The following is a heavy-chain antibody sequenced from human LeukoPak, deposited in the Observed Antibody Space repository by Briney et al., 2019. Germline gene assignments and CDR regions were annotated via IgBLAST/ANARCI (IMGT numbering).Heavy chain of an antibody. CDR2: IRYDGSNK. CDR1: GFTFSSYG. J-gene: IGHJ3*02. V-gene: IGHV3-30*02. CDR3: AKDAYYYDSSGYPAGDAFDI. Sequence: PGGCLRLSCAAPGFTFSSYGMHWVRQAPGKGLEWVAFIRYDGSNKYYADSVKGRFTISSDNSKNTLYLQMNSLRAEDTAVYYCAKDAYYYDSSGYPAGDAFDIWGQGTMVTVSS. D-gene: IGHD3-22*01.